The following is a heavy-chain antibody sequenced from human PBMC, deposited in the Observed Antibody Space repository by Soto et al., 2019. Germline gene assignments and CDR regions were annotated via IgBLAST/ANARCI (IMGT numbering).Heavy chain of an antibody. D-gene: IGHD6-19*01. V-gene: IGHV1-2*02. CDR1: GYTFTGYY. J-gene: IGHJ4*02. CDR2: INPKSGGT. CDR3: ARDPGIAVAGRRYFDY. Sequence: ASVKVSCKASGYTFTGYYIHWVRQAPGQGLEWMGWINPKSGGTNYAQKFQGGVTMTRDTSISTAYMELSSLRSDDTAVYYCARDPGIAVAGRRYFDYWGQGTLVTVSS.